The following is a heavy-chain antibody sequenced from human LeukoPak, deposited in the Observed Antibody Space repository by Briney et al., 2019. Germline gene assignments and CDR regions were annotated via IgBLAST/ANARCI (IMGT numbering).Heavy chain of an antibody. J-gene: IGHJ4*02. CDR1: GFAFSGYW. V-gene: IGHV3-7*01. CDR3: ATSDDSSGSD. CDR2: INQDGSII. Sequence: GGSLRLSCAASGFAFSGYWMSWVRQAPGKGLEWVANINQDGSIIHYVDSAKGRFTISRDNAKNSLYLQMNYLRAEDTALYYCATSDDSSGSDWGQGTLVTVSS. D-gene: IGHD3-22*01.